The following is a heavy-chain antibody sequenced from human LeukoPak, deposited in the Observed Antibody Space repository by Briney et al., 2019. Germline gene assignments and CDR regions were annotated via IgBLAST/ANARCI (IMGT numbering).Heavy chain of an antibody. CDR3: ARAVRETNYYYYYMDV. CDR2: NSGGST. CDR1: GFTVSSNY. J-gene: IGHJ6*03. Sequence: GGSLRLSCAASGFTVSSNYMSWVRQAPGKGLEWVSVNSGGSTYYADSVKGRFTISRDNSKNTLYLQMNSLRAEDTAVYYCARAVRETNYYYYYMDVWGKGTTVTISS. D-gene: IGHD1-7*01. V-gene: IGHV3-53*01.